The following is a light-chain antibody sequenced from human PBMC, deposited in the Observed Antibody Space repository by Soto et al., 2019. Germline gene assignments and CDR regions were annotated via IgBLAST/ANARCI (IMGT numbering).Light chain of an antibody. CDR1: SSDVGGYNY. CDR3: SSYTSSSTLPSV. V-gene: IGLV2-14*01. CDR2: DVS. Sequence: QSALTQPASVSGSPGQSITISCTGTSSDVGGYNYVSWYQQHPGKAPKLMIYDVSNRPSGVSNRFSGSKSGNTASLTISGLQAEDEADYYCSSYTSSSTLPSVFGTGTKVTVL. J-gene: IGLJ1*01.